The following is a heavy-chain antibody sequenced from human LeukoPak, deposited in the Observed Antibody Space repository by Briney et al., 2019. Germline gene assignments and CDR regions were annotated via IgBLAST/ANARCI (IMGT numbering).Heavy chain of an antibody. V-gene: IGHV3-33*01. D-gene: IGHD4/OR15-4a*01. CDR1: GFTFRDYG. Sequence: SGGSLRLSCAASGFTFRDYGMHWVRQAPGKGLEWVAVIGYDGSKKYYADSVKGRFTIPRDNSKNTLYLQMNSLRAEDTAVYYCTRRDGDNDRGFDYWGQGTLVTVSS. CDR3: TRRDGDNDRGFDY. CDR2: IGYDGSKK. J-gene: IGHJ4*02.